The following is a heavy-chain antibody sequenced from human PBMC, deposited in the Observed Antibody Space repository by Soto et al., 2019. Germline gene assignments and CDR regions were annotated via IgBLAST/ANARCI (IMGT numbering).Heavy chain of an antibody. CDR2: ISASGDNT. Sequence: PGGSLRLSCAASGFTFSSYAMTWVRQAPGKGLQWVSAISASGDNTYYADSVKGRFTISRDNSKNSLYLQMNSLRAEDTAVYYCARGKTTVITYPTNYYYGMDVWGQGTTVTVS. D-gene: IGHD4-17*01. CDR1: GFTFSSYA. V-gene: IGHV3-23*01. J-gene: IGHJ6*02. CDR3: ARGKTTVITYPTNYYYGMDV.